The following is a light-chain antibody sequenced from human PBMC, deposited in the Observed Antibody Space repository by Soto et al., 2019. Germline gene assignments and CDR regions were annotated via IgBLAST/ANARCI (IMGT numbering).Light chain of an antibody. J-gene: IGKJ5*01. CDR1: QGISGY. V-gene: IGKV1-9*01. CDR3: QQLNTYPIT. CDR2: AAS. Sequence: DIQLTQSPSFLSASVGDRVTITCRASQGISGYLVWYQQRPGKAPKLLIYAASTLQSGVPSRFSGSGSGTEFTLTVSSLQPEDFATYYCQQLNTYPITFGLGTRLEIK.